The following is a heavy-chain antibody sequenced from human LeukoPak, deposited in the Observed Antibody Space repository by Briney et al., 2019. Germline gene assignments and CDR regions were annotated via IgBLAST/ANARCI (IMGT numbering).Heavy chain of an antibody. V-gene: IGHV4-59*12. CDR1: GGSISSYY. CDR3: ARLIAKPRGQITMVRGVIPYYMDV. J-gene: IGHJ6*03. CDR2: IYYSGST. Sequence: SETLSLTCTVSGGSISSYYWSWIRQPPGKGLEWIGYIYYSGSTNYNPSLKSRVTISVDTSKNQFSLKLSSVTAADTAVYYCARLIAKPRGQITMVRGVIPYYMDVWGKGTTVTISS. D-gene: IGHD3-10*01.